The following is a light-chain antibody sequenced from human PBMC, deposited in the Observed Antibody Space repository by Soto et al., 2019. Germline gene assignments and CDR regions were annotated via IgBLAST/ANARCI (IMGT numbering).Light chain of an antibody. J-gene: IGKJ1*01. Sequence: VLTQSPVALSLSSGERATLYCRASQSVSSTLLTWYQQKPGQAPRLLIYGVSSRATGIPDRFSGSGSGTDFTLTISRVEPEDFAVYFCQHYGDSSWTFGQGSRVEIK. CDR3: QHYGDSSWT. CDR2: GVS. V-gene: IGKV3-20*01. CDR1: QSVSSTL.